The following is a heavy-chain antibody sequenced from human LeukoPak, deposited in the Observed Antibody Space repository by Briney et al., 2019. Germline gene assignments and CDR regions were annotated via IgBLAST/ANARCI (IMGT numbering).Heavy chain of an antibody. J-gene: IGHJ6*03. D-gene: IGHD5-24*01. CDR1: GGSISSSNW. Sequence: PSETLSLTCAVSGGSISSSNWWSWVRQPPGKGLEWIGYIYNSGSTNYTPSLKSRVTISVDTSKNQFSLKVTSVTAADTAVYYCAGGYKYADANYYDVDVWGKGTTVTVSS. V-gene: IGHV4-4*02. CDR3: AGGYKYADANYYDVDV. CDR2: IYNSGST.